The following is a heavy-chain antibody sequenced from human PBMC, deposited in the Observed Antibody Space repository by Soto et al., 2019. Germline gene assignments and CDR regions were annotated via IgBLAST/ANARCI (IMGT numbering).Heavy chain of an antibody. V-gene: IGHV3-23*01. Sequence: GGSLRLSCAASGFTFSSYAMSWVREAPGKGLDWVSTISGTGGSTYYPDSVKGRFTISRDNSKNTVYLQMNSLRAEDAAVYYCAKEMTSGYYLFDYWGQGTLVTVSS. J-gene: IGHJ4*02. CDR1: GFTFSSYA. CDR3: AKEMTSGYYLFDY. CDR2: ISGTGGST. D-gene: IGHD3-22*01.